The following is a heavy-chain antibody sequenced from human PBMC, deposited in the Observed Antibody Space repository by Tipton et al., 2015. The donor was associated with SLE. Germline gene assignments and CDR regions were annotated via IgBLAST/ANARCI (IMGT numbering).Heavy chain of an antibody. Sequence: TLSLTCTVSGGSISSHYWSWIRQPPGKGLEWIGEINHSGSTNYNPSLKSRVTISVDTSKNQFSLKLSSVTAADTAVYYCARSTRPAAFDIWGQGTMVTVSS. CDR3: ARSTRPAAFDI. D-gene: IGHD6-25*01. V-gene: IGHV4-34*01. CDR1: GGSISSHY. J-gene: IGHJ3*02. CDR2: INHSGST.